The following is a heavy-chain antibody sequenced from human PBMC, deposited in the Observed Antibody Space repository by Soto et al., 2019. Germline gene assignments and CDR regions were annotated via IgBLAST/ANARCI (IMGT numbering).Heavy chain of an antibody. CDR3: AKYASRCSSTSYYTPIAEAGGVPSH. D-gene: IGHD2-2*02. J-gene: IGHJ1*01. Sequence: PGGSLRLSCAASGFTFSSYAMRWVRQAPGKGLEWVSAISGSGGSTYYADSVKGRFTISRDNSKNTLYLQMTSLRAEDTAVYYCAKYASRCSSTSYYTPIAEAGGVPSHWGQGTLVTVSS. CDR1: GFTFSSYA. V-gene: IGHV3-23*01. CDR2: ISGSGGST.